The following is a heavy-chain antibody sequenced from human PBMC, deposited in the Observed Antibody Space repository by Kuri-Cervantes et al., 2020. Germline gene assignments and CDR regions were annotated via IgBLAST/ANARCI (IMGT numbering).Heavy chain of an antibody. D-gene: IGHD2-21*01. CDR2: IWYDGSDK. CDR3: VRAEATDWYNTIRFDP. CDR1: GLTVSSYC. V-gene: IGHV3-33*08. Sequence: LSLTFAASGLTVSSYCMHGVRQAPGKGLEWVAVIWYDGSDKYYPDSVKGRFTISRDNAKNSLYLQMNSLRAEDTAVFYCVRAEATDWYNTIRFDPWGQGTLVTVSS. J-gene: IGHJ5*01.